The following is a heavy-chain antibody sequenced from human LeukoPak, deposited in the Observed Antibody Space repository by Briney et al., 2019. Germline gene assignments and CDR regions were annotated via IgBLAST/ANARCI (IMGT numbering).Heavy chain of an antibody. CDR3: ARPYDTSGYYNYYLDY. Sequence: ASVKVSCKASGYTFSSYGINWVRQAPGQGLEWMGWISVYNGNTNHAQKFQGRLTMTTDTSTNMAHMELRSLRSDDTAVYFCARPYDTSGYYNYYLDYWGQGTLVTVSS. CDR2: ISVYNGNT. CDR1: GYTFSSYG. D-gene: IGHD3-22*01. J-gene: IGHJ4*02. V-gene: IGHV1-18*01.